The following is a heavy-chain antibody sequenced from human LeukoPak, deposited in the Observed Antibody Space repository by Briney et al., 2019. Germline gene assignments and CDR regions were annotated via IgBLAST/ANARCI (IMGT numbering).Heavy chain of an antibody. D-gene: IGHD3-22*01. V-gene: IGHV3-48*04. CDR2: ISSSGSTI. CDR3: ARVRHYYDSSGYLGDY. Sequence: GGSLRLSCAASGFTFSSYGMHWVRQAPGKGLEWVSYISSSGSTIYYADSVKGRFTISRDNAKNSLYLQMNSLRAEDTAVYYCARVRHYYDSSGYLGDYWGQGTLVTVSS. CDR1: GFTFSSYG. J-gene: IGHJ4*02.